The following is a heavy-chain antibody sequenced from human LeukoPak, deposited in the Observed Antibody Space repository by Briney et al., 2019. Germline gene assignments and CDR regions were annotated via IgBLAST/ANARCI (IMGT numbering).Heavy chain of an antibody. V-gene: IGHV4-38-2*02. CDR2: IYHSGST. D-gene: IGHD1-26*01. CDR1: GYSISSGYY. CDR3: ASLSGGSYFYYYYYMDV. J-gene: IGHJ6*03. Sequence: SETLSLTCTVSGYSISSGYYWGWIRQPPGKGLEWIGSIYHSGSTYYNPSLKGRVTISVDTSKNQFSLKLSSVTAADTAVYYCASLSGGSYFYYYYYMDVWGKGTTVTVSS.